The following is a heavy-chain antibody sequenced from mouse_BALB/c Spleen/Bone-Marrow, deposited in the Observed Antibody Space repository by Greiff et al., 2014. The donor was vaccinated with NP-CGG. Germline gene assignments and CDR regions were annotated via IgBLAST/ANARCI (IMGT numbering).Heavy chain of an antibody. V-gene: IGHV1-69*01. Sequence: VQLVESGAELGMPGASVKMSCKASGYTFTDNWIYWVKQRPGQGLEWIGAIDTSDSYTNYNQKFMGKASLTVDASSSTAYVQVSSLTFDDSAVYYCARGGHDFSLDYWGQGTSVTVSS. D-gene: IGHD2-4*01. CDR2: IDTSDSYT. J-gene: IGHJ4*01. CDR3: ARGGHDFSLDY. CDR1: GYTFTDNW.